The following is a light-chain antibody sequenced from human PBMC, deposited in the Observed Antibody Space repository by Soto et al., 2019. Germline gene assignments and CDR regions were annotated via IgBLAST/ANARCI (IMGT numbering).Light chain of an antibody. V-gene: IGLV2-14*01. J-gene: IGLJ3*02. CDR2: EVT. Sequence: QSALTQPASVSGSPVQSITISCTGTSSDLCSYNYVSWYQHYPGKAPRLLIYEVTNRPSGVSNRFSGSKSGNTASLTISGLQADDDADYYCCSYTSSRTWVLGGATKLPVL. CDR3: CSYTSSRTWV. CDR1: SSDLCSYNY.